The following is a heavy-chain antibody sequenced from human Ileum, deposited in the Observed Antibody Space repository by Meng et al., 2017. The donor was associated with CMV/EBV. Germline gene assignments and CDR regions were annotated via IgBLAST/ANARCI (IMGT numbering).Heavy chain of an antibody. J-gene: IGHJ3*02. CDR2: TYYRSKWYN. Sequence: SETLSLTCAISGASVSSKDVTWDWIRQSPSGGLDWLVRTYYRSKWYNDYAQSVKGRISVTPDTSKNQFSLELNSVSPADAAVYYCVTRSKFNLVWSFDIWGQGTTVTVSS. D-gene: IGHD6-6*01. CDR1: GASVSSKDVT. V-gene: IGHV6-1*01. CDR3: VTRSKFNLVWSFDI.